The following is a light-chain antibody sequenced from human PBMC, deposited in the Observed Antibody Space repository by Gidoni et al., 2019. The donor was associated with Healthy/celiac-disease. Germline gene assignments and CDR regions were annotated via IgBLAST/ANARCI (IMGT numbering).Light chain of an antibody. J-gene: IGKJ5*01. CDR2: AAS. V-gene: IGKV1-39*01. CDR3: QQSYSTPIT. Sequence: DIQMTQSPSSLSASVGDRVTITCRASQSISSYLNWYQQKPGKAPKLLIYAASSLQSGVPSRFSGSGSGTDFTLTISSLQPEDFATYYCQQSYSTPITFXQXTRLEI. CDR1: QSISSY.